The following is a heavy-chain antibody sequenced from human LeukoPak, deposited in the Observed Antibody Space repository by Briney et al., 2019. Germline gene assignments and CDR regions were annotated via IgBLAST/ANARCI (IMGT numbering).Heavy chain of an antibody. V-gene: IGHV3-30*18. CDR3: AEGGRDGYNLGDYFDY. CDR1: GFTFSSYG. D-gene: IGHD5-24*01. Sequence: GGSLRLSCAASGFTFSSYGMHWVRQAPGKGLEWVAVISYDGSNKYYADSVKGRFTISRDNSKNTLYLQMNSLRAEDTAVYYCAEGGRDGYNLGDYFDYWGQGTLVTVSS. J-gene: IGHJ4*02. CDR2: ISYDGSNK.